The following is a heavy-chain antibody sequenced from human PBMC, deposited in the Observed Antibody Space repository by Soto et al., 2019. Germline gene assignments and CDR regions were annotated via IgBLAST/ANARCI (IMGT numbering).Heavy chain of an antibody. D-gene: IGHD3-10*01. CDR3: ASHYYGSGSYPGALGY. V-gene: IGHV3-33*01. CDR2: IWYDGSNK. Sequence: QVQLVESGGGVVQPGRSLRLSCAASGFTFSSYGMHWVRQAPGKGLEWVAVIWYDGSNKYYADSVKGRFTISRDNSKNPLYLQMNSLRAEDTAVYYCASHYYGSGSYPGALGYWGQGTLVTVSS. CDR1: GFTFSSYG. J-gene: IGHJ4*02.